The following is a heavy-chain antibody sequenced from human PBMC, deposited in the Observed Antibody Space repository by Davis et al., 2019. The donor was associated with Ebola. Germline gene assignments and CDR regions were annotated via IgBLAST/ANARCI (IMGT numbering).Heavy chain of an antibody. D-gene: IGHD5-12*01. CDR1: GYTFTSYG. CDR2: INPHNGNT. CDR3: ARRGYSALD. V-gene: IGHV1-18*04. Sequence: AASVKVSCKASGYTFTSYGITWVRQAPGQGLEWMGWINPHNGNTNYAQNVQGRVTMTTDTSTSTAYMEVGILRSDDTAVYYCARRGYSALDWGQGTLVTVSS. J-gene: IGHJ4*02.